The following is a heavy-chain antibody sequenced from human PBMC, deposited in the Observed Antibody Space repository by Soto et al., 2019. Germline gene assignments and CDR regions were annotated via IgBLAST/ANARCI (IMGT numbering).Heavy chain of an antibody. CDR3: ARETPSTSAAYFYYGLDV. Sequence: QVQLVQSGAEVKKAGSSVKVSCKTSGGTFSSYFINWVRQAPGQGLELVGGIIPVFGTAYYAERFKGRVTITADESTTTVYMELSSLRSDDTAVYYCARETPSTSAAYFYYGLDVWGQGTTVTVPS. J-gene: IGHJ6*02. CDR1: GGTFSSYF. V-gene: IGHV1-69*01. CDR2: IIPVFGTA. D-gene: IGHD2-2*01.